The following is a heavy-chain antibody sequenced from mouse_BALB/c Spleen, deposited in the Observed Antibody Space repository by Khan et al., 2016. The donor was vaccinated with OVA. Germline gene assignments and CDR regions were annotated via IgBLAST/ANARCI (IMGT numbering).Heavy chain of an antibody. J-gene: IGHJ4*01. D-gene: IGHD2-4*01. CDR2: INTETGEP. Sequence: QIQLVQSGPELKKPGETVKISCKASGYTFTDYSMQWVKQAPGKGLKWVGWINTETGEPTYADDLKGRFAFSLETSASTAYLQLNNLKKEDTATYFCTRNDYDRGGLYAMDYWGQGTSVTVSS. V-gene: IGHV9-2-1*01. CDR1: GYTFTDYS. CDR3: TRNDYDRGGLYAMDY.